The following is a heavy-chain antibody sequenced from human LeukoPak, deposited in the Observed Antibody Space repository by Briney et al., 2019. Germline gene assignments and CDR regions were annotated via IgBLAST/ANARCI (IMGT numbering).Heavy chain of an antibody. D-gene: IGHD6-13*01. V-gene: IGHV4-4*02. J-gene: IGHJ5*02. CDR2: IYHSGST. CDR1: GGSISSSNW. CDR3: ARGASSWFESPFDP. Sequence: SGTLSLTCAVSGGSISSSNWWSWVRQPPGKGLEWIGYIYHSGSTYYNPSLKSRVTISVDRSKNQFSLKLSSVTAADTAVYYCARGASSWFESPFDPWGQGTLVTVSS.